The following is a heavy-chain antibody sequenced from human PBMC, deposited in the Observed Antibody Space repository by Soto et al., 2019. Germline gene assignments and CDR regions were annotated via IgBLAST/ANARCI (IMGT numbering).Heavy chain of an antibody. Sequence: GGSLRLSCAASGFTFSTYGMHWVRQAPDKGLEWVAVIWYDGSNKYYADSVKGRFTISRDNAKNSLYLQMNSLRDEDTAVYYCARDAYCISTSCFPYYYYSGTDVWGQGTTVTVSS. D-gene: IGHD2-2*01. CDR1: GFTFSTYG. J-gene: IGHJ6*02. V-gene: IGHV3-33*01. CDR2: IWYDGSNK. CDR3: ARDAYCISTSCFPYYYYSGTDV.